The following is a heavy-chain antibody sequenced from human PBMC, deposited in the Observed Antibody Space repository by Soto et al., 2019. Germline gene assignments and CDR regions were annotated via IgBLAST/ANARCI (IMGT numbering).Heavy chain of an antibody. V-gene: IGHV1-69*01. CDR1: GGTFSSYA. J-gene: IGHJ6*02. CDR2: IIPISDTT. Sequence: QVQLVQSGAEVKKPGSSVKVSCKASGGTFSSYAISWVRQAPGQGLEWMGGIIPISDTTNYAQKFQGRVTITADESTSTAYMELSSLRSEDTAVYYCARSQGSSTSLEIYYYYYYGMDVWGQGNTVTVSS. CDR3: ARSQGSSTSLEIYYYYYYGMDV. D-gene: IGHD2-2*01.